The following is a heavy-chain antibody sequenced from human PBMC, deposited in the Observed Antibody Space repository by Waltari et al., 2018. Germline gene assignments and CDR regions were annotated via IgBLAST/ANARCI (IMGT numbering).Heavy chain of an antibody. Sequence: EVQLVESGGGLVQPGGSLRLSCAASGFTFSRNAMTWLRQAPGKGLEWVSAISGSGVSTYYADSVKGRFTISRDNSKNTLYLQMNSLRAEDTAVYYCAKDSRVVSFDYWGQGTLVTVSS. CDR3: AKDSRVVSFDY. J-gene: IGHJ4*02. CDR2: ISGSGVST. D-gene: IGHD2-15*01. CDR1: GFTFSRNA. V-gene: IGHV3-23*04.